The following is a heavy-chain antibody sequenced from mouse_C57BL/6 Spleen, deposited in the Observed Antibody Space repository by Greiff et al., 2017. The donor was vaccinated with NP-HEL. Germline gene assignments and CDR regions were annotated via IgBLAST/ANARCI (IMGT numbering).Heavy chain of an antibody. CDR3: ARCDSRGAWFAY. J-gene: IGHJ3*01. CDR1: GFNIKDYY. CDR2: IDPEDGET. V-gene: IGHV14-2*01. Sequence: EVHLVESGAELVKPGASVKLSCTASGFNIKDYYMHWVKQRTEQGLEWIGRIDPEDGETKYAPKFQGKATITADTSSNTAYLQLSSLTSEDTAVYYCARCDSRGAWFAYWGQGTLVTVSA. D-gene: IGHD2-4*01.